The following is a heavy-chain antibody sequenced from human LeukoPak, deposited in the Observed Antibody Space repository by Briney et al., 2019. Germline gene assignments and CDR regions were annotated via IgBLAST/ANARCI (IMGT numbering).Heavy chain of an antibody. CDR1: GVSIISTNFY. Sequence: SETLSLTCTVSGVSIISTNFYWGWIRQSPRTGLEWIGNIYSSRRTYYNPSLKSRVTISIDMSENQFSLKLTSVTAADTAVYSWARKRGGPATEIDYWGQGTLVTASS. J-gene: IGHJ4*02. D-gene: IGHD2-15*01. CDR2: IYSSRRT. CDR3: ARKRGGPATEIDY. V-gene: IGHV4-39*07.